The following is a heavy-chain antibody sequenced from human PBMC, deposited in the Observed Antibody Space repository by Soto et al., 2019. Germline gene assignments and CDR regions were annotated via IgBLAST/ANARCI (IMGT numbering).Heavy chain of an antibody. CDR2: IKQDGSEK. Sequence: GGSLRLSCAASGFTFSSYWMSWVRQAPGKGLEWVANIKQDGSEKYYVDSVKGRFTISRDNAKNSLYLQRNSLRAEDTAVYYCARVKSSSYVYYYYYYMDVWGKGTTVTVSS. CDR3: ARVKSSSYVYYYYYYMDV. V-gene: IGHV3-7*01. CDR1: GFTFSSYW. J-gene: IGHJ6*03. D-gene: IGHD6-6*01.